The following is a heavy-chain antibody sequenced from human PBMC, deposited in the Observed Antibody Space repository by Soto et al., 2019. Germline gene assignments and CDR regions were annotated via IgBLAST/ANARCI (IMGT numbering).Heavy chain of an antibody. Sequence: QVQLQESGPGLVKPSETLSLTCTVSGGSISSYYWSWIRQPPGKGLEWIGYIYYSGSTNYNPSLKSRVTISVDTSKNQFTLKLSSATAADTAVYYCARIFHPILGLFDYWGQGTLVTVSS. V-gene: IGHV4-59*01. D-gene: IGHD1-26*01. J-gene: IGHJ4*02. CDR2: IYYSGST. CDR1: GGSISSYY. CDR3: ARIFHPILGLFDY.